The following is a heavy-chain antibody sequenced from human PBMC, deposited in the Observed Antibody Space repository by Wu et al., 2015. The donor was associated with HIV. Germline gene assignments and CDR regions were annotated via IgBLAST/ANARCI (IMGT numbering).Heavy chain of an antibody. CDR1: GYTFTGYY. J-gene: IGHJ4*02. CDR3: ARDRGYYDILTGYYPKPYFDY. CDR2: INSNSGGT. Sequence: QVQLVQSGAEVKKPGASVKVSCKASGYTFTGYYMHWVRQAPGQGLEWMGWINSNSGGTNYAQKFQGRVTMTRDTSISTAYMELSRLRSDDTAVYYCARDRGYYDILTGYYPKPYFDYWARERWSPSPQ. D-gene: IGHD3-9*01. V-gene: IGHV1-2*02.